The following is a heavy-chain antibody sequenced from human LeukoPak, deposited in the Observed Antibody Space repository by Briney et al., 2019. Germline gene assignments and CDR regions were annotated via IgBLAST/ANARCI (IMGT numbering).Heavy chain of an antibody. CDR3: ARVSFDSSSWIYYSYGMDV. V-gene: IGHV1-2*02. CDR2: INPNSGGT. J-gene: IGHJ6*02. CDR1: GYTFTGYY. Sequence: ASVKVSCKASGYTFTGYYMHWVRQAPGQGLEWMGWINPNSGGTNYAQKLQGRVTMTRDTSISTAYMELSRLRSDDTAVYYCARVSFDSSSWIYYSYGMDVWGQGTTVTVSS. D-gene: IGHD6-13*01.